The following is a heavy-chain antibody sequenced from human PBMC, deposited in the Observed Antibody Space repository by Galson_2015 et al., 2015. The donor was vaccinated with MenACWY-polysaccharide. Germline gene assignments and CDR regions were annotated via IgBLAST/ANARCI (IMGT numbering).Heavy chain of an antibody. V-gene: IGHV3-7*01. J-gene: IGHJ4*02. CDR2: IRQDGSEK. Sequence: SLRLSCAASGFTFSSYWMSWVRQAPGKGLEWVANIRQDGSEKYYVDSVKGRFTISRDNAKNSLYLQMNSLRAEDTAVYYCARAPSPLVVITDYFDYWGQGTLVTVSS. D-gene: IGHD3-22*01. CDR1: GFTFSSYW. CDR3: ARAPSPLVVITDYFDY.